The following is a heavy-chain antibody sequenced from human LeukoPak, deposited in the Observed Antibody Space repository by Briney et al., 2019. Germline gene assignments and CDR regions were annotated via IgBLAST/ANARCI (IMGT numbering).Heavy chain of an antibody. Sequence: PGGSLRLSCAASGFTFSSYWMSWVRQAPGKGLEWVSSISSSSSYIYYADSVKGRFTISRDNAKNSLYLQMNSLRAEDTAVYYCARDGGSGYPYDYWGQGTLVTVSS. V-gene: IGHV3-21*01. CDR2: ISSSSSYI. CDR3: ARDGGSGYPYDY. J-gene: IGHJ4*02. D-gene: IGHD3-22*01. CDR1: GFTFSSYW.